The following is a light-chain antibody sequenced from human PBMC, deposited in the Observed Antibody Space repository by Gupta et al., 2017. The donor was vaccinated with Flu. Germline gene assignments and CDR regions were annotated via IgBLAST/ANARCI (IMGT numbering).Light chain of an antibody. CDR3: NSRDNSGNLWV. J-gene: IGLJ3*02. Sequence: GQTVRITCTGDSIRNHGANWYQQKPGQAPLRVSYGKNHRPSGIPDRFSGSSSGNTASLTIXGXQAEDDXDYYCNSRDNSGNLWVFGGGTKLTVL. CDR1: SIRNHG. CDR2: GKN. V-gene: IGLV3-19*01.